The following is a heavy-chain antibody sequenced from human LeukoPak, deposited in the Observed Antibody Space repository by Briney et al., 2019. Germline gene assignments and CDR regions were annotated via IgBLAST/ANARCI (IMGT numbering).Heavy chain of an antibody. CDR3: ARSKQWLGHLFDY. CDR1: GGSISSGGYY. D-gene: IGHD6-19*01. J-gene: IGHJ4*02. Sequence: SETLSLTCTVSGGSISSGGYYWSWIRQHPGKGLEWIGYIYYSGSTYYNPSLKSRVTISVDTSKNQFSLKLSSVTAADAAVYYCARSKQWLGHLFDYWGQGTLVTVSS. V-gene: IGHV4-31*03. CDR2: IYYSGST.